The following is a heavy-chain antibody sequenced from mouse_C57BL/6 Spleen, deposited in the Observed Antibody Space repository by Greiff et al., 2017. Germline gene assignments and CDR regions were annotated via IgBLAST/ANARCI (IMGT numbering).Heavy chain of an antibody. V-gene: IGHV1-52*01. CDR1: GYTFTSYW. CDR3: ARIRGPRGYFGY. J-gene: IGHJ2*01. CDR2: IDPSDSET. Sequence: VQLQQPGAELVRPGSSVKLSCKASGYTFTSYWMHWVKQRPIQGLEWIGNIDPSDSETHYNQKFKDKATLTVDKSSSTAYMQLSSLTSEDSAVYYGARIRGPRGYFGYWGQGTTLTVAS.